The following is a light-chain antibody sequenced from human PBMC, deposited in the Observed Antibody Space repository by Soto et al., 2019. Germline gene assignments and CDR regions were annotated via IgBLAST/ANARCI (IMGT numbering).Light chain of an antibody. CDR2: TVS. Sequence: IQMTQSPSSVSASVGATVTLSCQTSHGVSGWLAWYQQKPGKAPTLLIYTVSNLQSGVTSRFSGSGSGSDFSLTITNPQPKDFATYFCQEGKTFPFTFGPGTKVEVK. V-gene: IGKV1-12*01. CDR1: HGVSGW. J-gene: IGKJ3*01. CDR3: QEGKTFPFT.